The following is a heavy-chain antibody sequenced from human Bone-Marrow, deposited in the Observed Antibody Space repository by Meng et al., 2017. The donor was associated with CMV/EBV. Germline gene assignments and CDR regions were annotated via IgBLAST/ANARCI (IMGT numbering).Heavy chain of an antibody. CDR1: GGTFSSYT. CDR2: IIPILGIA. D-gene: IGHD6-13*01. V-gene: IGHV1-69*10. J-gene: IGHJ6*02. CDR3: ASGGQQLLYYYGMDV. Sequence: SVKVSCKASGGTFSSYTINWVRQAPGQGLEWMGGIIPILGIANYAQKFQGRVTITADKSTSTAYMELSSLRSEDTAVYYCASGGQQLLYYYGMDVWGQGTTVTVSS.